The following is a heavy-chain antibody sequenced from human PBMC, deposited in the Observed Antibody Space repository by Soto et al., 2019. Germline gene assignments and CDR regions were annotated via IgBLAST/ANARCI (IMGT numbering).Heavy chain of an antibody. D-gene: IGHD5-18*01. J-gene: IGHJ4*02. CDR1: GFTFSSCG. CDR3: AKDGPYSYGPGDFDY. V-gene: IGHV3-30*18. Sequence: GGSLRLSCAASGFTFSSCGMHWVRQAPGKGLEWVAVISYDGSNKYYADSVKGRFTISRDNSKNTLYLQMNSLRAEDTAVYYCAKDGPYSYGPGDFDYWGQGTLVTVSS. CDR2: ISYDGSNK.